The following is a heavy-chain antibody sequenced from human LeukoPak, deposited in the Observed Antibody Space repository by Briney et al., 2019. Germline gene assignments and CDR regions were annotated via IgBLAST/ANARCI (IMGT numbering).Heavy chain of an antibody. CDR3: ARAYYDSSGYFYYYYMDV. D-gene: IGHD3-22*01. J-gene: IGHJ6*03. CDR2: ISGSSSTI. CDR1: GFTFSSYS. V-gene: IGHV3-48*01. Sequence: PGGSLRLSCAASGFTFSSYSMNWVRQAPGKGLEWVSYISGSSSTIYYADSVKGRFTISRDNAKNSLYLQMNSLRAEDTAVYYCARAYYDSSGYFYYYYMDVWGKGTTVTVSS.